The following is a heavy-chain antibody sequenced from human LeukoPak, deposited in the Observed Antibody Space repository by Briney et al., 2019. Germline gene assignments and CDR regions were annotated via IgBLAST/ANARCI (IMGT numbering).Heavy chain of an antibody. D-gene: IGHD5-18*01. J-gene: IGHJ4*02. V-gene: IGHV1-3*01. Sequence: ASVKVSCKAPGGTFSSYAISWVRQAPGQRLEWMGWINAGNGNTKYSQKFQGRVTMTRDTSTSTVYMELSSLRSEDTAVYYCARGKYSYPGDYWGQGTLVTVSS. CDR2: INAGNGNT. CDR1: GGTFSSYA. CDR3: ARGKYSYPGDY.